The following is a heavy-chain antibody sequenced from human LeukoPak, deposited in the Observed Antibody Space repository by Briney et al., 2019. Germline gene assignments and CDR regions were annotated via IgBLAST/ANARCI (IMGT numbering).Heavy chain of an antibody. CDR2: INANSGAT. V-gene: IGHV3-23*01. D-gene: IGHD6-19*01. CDR1: GFAFSFFA. CDR3: AKPISGGLAVTADWFDP. Sequence: GGSLRLSCTASGFAFSFFAMSWLRQPPGKGLEWVSTINANSGATSYAASVRGRFTISRDNSKNKLYLQLNSLRAEDTAVYYCAKPISGGLAVTADWFDPWGQGTLVVLSS. J-gene: IGHJ5*01.